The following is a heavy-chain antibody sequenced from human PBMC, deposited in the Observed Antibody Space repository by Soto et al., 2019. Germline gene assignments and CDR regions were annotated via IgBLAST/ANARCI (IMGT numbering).Heavy chain of an antibody. V-gene: IGHV3-23*01. D-gene: IGHD3-16*01. J-gene: IGHJ4*02. CDR3: VKPSISWGPDN. Sequence: EVQLLESGGGFVQRGGSLRLSCVISGFTLKNYDMSWVRQAPGKGLEWVSSISDGGGSTYYADSVKGRFTISRDNWKNTLYLQMNSLRAEDTAVYFCVKPSISWGPDNWGQGTLVTVSS. CDR1: GFTLKNYD. CDR2: ISDGGGST.